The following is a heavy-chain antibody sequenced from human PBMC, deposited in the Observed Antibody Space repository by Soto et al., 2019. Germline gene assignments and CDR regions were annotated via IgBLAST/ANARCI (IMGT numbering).Heavy chain of an antibody. V-gene: IGHV3-23*01. Sequence: AISGSGGSTYYADSVKGRFTISRDNSKNTLYLQMNSLRAEDTAVYYCAKAITISTQGYYGMDVWGQGTTVTSP. D-gene: IGHD3-9*01. J-gene: IGHJ6*02. CDR2: ISGSGGST. CDR3: AKAITISTQGYYGMDV.